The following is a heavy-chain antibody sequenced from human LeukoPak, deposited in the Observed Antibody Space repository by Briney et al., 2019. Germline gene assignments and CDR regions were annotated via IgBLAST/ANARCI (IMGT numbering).Heavy chain of an antibody. CDR2: FDPEDGET. V-gene: IGHV1-24*01. Sequence: EASVKVSCKVSGYTLTELSMHWVRQAPGKGLEWMGGFDPEDGETIYAQKFQGRVTMTEDTSTDTAYMELSSLRSEDTAVYYCGTVGMGLPDYYGMDVWGKGTTVTVSS. CDR1: GYTLTELS. D-gene: IGHD1-26*01. J-gene: IGHJ6*04. CDR3: GTVGMGLPDYYGMDV.